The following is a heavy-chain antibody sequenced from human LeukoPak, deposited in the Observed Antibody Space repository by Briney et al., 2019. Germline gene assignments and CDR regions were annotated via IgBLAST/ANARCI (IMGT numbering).Heavy chain of an antibody. D-gene: IGHD3-22*01. CDR1: GITLSNYG. V-gene: IGHV3-23*01. CDR2: ISGSGGGT. Sequence: GGSLRLSCVVSGITLSNYGMSWVRQAPGKGLEWVACISGSGGGTNYADSVRGRFTISRDNPKNTLYLQMNSLRAEDTAVYFCAKRGVVIRVILVGFHKEAYYFDSWGQGALVTVSS. J-gene: IGHJ4*02. CDR3: AKRGVVIRVILVGFHKEAYYFDS.